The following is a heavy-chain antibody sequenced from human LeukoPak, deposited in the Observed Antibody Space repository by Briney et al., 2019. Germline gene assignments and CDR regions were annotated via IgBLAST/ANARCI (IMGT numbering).Heavy chain of an antibody. J-gene: IGHJ4*02. CDR1: GGSISSYY. CDR2: IYYSGST. Sequence: PSETLPLTCTVSGGSISSYYWSWIRQPPGKGLEWIGYIYYSGSTNYNPSLKSRVTISVDTSKNQFSLKLSSVTAADTAVYYCASLAWVGFGELSIRDYWGQGTLVTVSS. V-gene: IGHV4-59*12. CDR3: ASLAWVGFGELSIRDY. D-gene: IGHD3-10*01.